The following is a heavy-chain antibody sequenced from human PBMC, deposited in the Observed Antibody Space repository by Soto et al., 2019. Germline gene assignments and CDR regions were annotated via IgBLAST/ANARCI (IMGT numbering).Heavy chain of an antibody. Sequence: PSETLSLTCAVSGYSISSGYYWGWFRQPPGKGLEWIGSIYHSGSTYYNPSLKSRVTISVDTSKNQFSLKLSSVTAADTAVYYCASLRGYSGYAHGPLGYWGQGTLATVSS. CDR2: IYHSGST. CDR1: GYSISSGYY. J-gene: IGHJ4*02. V-gene: IGHV4-38-2*01. D-gene: IGHD5-12*01. CDR3: ASLRGYSGYAHGPLGY.